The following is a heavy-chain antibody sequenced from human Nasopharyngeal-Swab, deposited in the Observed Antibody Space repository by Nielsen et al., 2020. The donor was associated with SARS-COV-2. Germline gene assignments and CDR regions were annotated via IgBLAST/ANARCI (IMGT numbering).Heavy chain of an antibody. CDR3: ARSYSSGWLRGNWFDP. CDR2: MNPNSGNT. D-gene: IGHD6-19*01. CDR1: GYTFITYD. Sequence: ASVKVSCKASGYTFITYDINWVRQAPGQGLEWMGWMNPNSGNTGYAQKLQGSVTMTRNTSISTAYMELPSLISDDTAVYYCARSYSSGWLRGNWFDPWGQGTLVTVSS. J-gene: IGHJ5*02. V-gene: IGHV1-8*01.